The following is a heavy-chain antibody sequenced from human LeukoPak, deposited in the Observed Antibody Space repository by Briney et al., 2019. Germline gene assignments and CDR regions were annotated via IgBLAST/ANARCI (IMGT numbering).Heavy chain of an antibody. CDR2: INPNSGGT. V-gene: IGHV1-2*02. Sequence: WASVKVSCKASGYTFTGYSMNWVRQAPGKGLEWMAWINPNSGGTNYAQKFQGRVTMTRDTSISTAYMELSRLRSDDTAVYYCARESAYGSGSSGAFDIWGQGTMVTVSS. CDR3: ARESAYGSGSSGAFDI. CDR1: GYTFTGYS. D-gene: IGHD3-10*01. J-gene: IGHJ3*02.